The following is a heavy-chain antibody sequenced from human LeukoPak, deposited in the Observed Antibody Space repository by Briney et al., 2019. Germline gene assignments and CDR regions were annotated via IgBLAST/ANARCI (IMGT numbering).Heavy chain of an antibody. CDR3: GRDPPPGIWGYYFDY. J-gene: IGHJ4*02. D-gene: IGHD3-16*01. CDR1: GFTFSSYE. CDR2: ISSSGSTI. Sequence: GGSLRLSCAASGFTFSSYEMNWVRQAPGKGLEWISYISSSGSTIHYADSVKGRFTISRDNAKNSLYLQMNSLRAEDTAVYYCGRDPPPGIWGYYFDYWGQGTLVTVSS. V-gene: IGHV3-48*03.